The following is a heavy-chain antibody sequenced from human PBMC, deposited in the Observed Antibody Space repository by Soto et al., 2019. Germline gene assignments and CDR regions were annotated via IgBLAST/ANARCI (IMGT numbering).Heavy chain of an antibody. Sequence: QVQLVQSGAEVKKPGASVKISCKASVYIFSNYYMHWLRQAPGQGREWLGVIKPSGGSVTYAQKFQGRVTMTRDTSTNTVYMELSSLSCEDGAGYYCARETVNHYSGMVVWGQRTTVTVSS. CDR3: ARETVNHYSGMVV. CDR2: IKPSGGSV. J-gene: IGHJ6*01. CDR1: VYIFSNYY. V-gene: IGHV1-46*01. D-gene: IGHD1-1*01.